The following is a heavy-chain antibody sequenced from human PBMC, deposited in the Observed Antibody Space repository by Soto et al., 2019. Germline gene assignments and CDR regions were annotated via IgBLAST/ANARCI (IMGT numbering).Heavy chain of an antibody. CDR1: GFTFSSYG. Sequence: QVQLVESGGGVVQPGRSLRLSCAASGFTFSSYGMHWVRQAPGKGLEWVAVISYDGSNKYYADSVKGRFTISRDNSKNTLYLQMNSLRAEDTAVYYCAKVNYDSSGYYSGSSLDYWGQGTLVTVSS. D-gene: IGHD3-22*01. CDR3: AKVNYDSSGYYSGSSLDY. CDR2: ISYDGSNK. V-gene: IGHV3-30*18. J-gene: IGHJ4*02.